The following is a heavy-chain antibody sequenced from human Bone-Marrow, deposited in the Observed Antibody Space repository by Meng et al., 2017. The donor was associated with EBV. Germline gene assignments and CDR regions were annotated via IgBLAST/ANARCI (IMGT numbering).Heavy chain of an antibody. D-gene: IGHD5-18*01. CDR1: GGSGSSGSYY. CDR3: ARDNVDTAMVPH. J-gene: IGHJ4*02. Sequence: QVALQESGPGLVKPSEALSLTCTVSGGSGSSGSYYWSWIRQPPGKGLEWIGYIYYSGSTNYNPSLKSRVTISVDTSKNQFSLKLSSVTAADTAVYFCARDNVDTAMVPHWGQGTLVTVSS. CDR2: IYYSGST. V-gene: IGHV4-61*01.